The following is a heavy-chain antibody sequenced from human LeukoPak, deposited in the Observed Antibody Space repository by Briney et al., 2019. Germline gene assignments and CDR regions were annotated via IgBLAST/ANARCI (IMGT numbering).Heavy chain of an antibody. CDR2: VNTNSGGT. CDR3: ARDLRSGYYDY. J-gene: IGHJ4*02. CDR1: RYTFTAYY. D-gene: IGHD3-3*01. Sequence: GASVKVSFTASRYTFTAYYLHWVRHAPGQGLEWMGLVNTNSGGTNYAQEFQGRVTMTRDTSISTAYMELSRLTSDDTAVYYCARDLRSGYYDYWGQGTLVTVSS. V-gene: IGHV1-2*02.